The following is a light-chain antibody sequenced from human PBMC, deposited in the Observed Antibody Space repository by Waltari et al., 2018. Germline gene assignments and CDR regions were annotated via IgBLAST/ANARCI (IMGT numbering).Light chain of an antibody. CDR1: RSNIDANT. Sequence: QSVLTQPPSASGTPGQRVPISCSGSRSNIDANTVSWFQQLPGAAPTPPIYNNHQRPSGVPSRFSGSKSGTSASLAISGLQSGDEAEYYCAAWDDSLDAYVFGTGTKVTVL. CDR3: AAWDDSLDAYV. CDR2: NNH. V-gene: IGLV1-44*01. J-gene: IGLJ1*01.